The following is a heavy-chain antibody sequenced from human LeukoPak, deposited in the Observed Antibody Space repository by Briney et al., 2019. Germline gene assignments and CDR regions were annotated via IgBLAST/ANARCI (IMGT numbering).Heavy chain of an antibody. V-gene: IGHV3-21*01. CDR3: ARVVASGSGTYDFDY. D-gene: IGHD3-10*01. Sequence: GGSLRLSCAVSGFTFSYYSMNWVRQPPPQGLELDSTISDSNTYIFYADSVKGRFTISRDDAKNSLSLEMNSLRGEDTAVYYCARVVASGSGTYDFDYWGQGTLVTVSS. CDR1: GFTFSYYS. CDR2: ISDSNTYI. J-gene: IGHJ4*02.